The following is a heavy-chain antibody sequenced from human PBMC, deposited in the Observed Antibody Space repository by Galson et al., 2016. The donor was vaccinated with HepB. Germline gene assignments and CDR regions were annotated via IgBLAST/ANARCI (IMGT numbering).Heavy chain of an antibody. D-gene: IGHD1-1*01. Sequence: SLRLSCAASGFTFSASWMSWVRQAPGKGLEWVASISGDGSSQQYVASVKGRCTISRDNAKNSVYLQMNSLRAEDTALYYCAKDFPWKGLYWGQGTMVTVSS. V-gene: IGHV3-7*03. CDR3: AKDFPWKGLY. CDR2: ISGDGSSQ. CDR1: GFTFSASW. J-gene: IGHJ4*02.